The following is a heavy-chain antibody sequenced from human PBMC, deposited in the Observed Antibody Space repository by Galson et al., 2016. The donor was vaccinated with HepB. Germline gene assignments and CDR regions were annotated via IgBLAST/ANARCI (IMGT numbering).Heavy chain of an antibody. D-gene: IGHD1-7*01. CDR3: GPWNYGYFQH. V-gene: IGHV1-24*01. CDR2: FDPEHGET. J-gene: IGHJ1*01. Sequence: SVKVSCKVSGYSLSDLSMHWVRQAPGEGLEWMGGFDPEHGETIYAQKFQGRVTMTEDTSTATAYLELRSLRSEDTAVSYCGPWNYGYFQHWGQGTLVTVSS. CDR1: GYSLSDLS.